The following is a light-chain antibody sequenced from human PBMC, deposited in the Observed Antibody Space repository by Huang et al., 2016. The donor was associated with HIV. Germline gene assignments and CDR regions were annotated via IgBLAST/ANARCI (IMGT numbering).Light chain of an antibody. J-gene: IGKJ4*01. CDR2: WAS. CDR1: QSVLYSSDNKNY. Sequence: DIVMTQSPDSLAVSLGGRATITCKSSQSVLYSSDNKNYLAWYQQKPRQPPKLLIYWASTRGSGVPDRCSVSGSGTDFTLTISSLQAEDVAVYYCQQYYSTPPTFGGGTKVEIK. CDR3: QQYYSTPPT. V-gene: IGKV4-1*01.